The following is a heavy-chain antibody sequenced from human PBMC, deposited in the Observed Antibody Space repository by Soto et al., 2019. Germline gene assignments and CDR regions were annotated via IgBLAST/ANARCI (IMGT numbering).Heavy chain of an antibody. CDR1: GGSISSYY. J-gene: IGHJ5*02. Sequence: PSETLSLTCAVYGGSISSYYWTWIRQPPGKGLEWIGYIYYSGSTNYNPSLKSRVTISVDTSKNQFSLKLSSVTAADTAVYYCARGYGSSWYWFDPWGQGTLVTVSS. D-gene: IGHD6-13*01. V-gene: IGHV4-59*01. CDR2: IYYSGST. CDR3: ARGYGSSWYWFDP.